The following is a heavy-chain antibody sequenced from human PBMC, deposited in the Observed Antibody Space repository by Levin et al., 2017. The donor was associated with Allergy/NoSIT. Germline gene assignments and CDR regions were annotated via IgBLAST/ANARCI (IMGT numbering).Heavy chain of an antibody. J-gene: IGHJ4*02. CDR1: GFTFGDYA. CDR3: AKGLSWGSPNTFDY. Sequence: GGSLRLSCAASGFTFGDYAMHWVRQAPGKGLEWVSGINWNRDKIGYADSVRARFTISRDNAKNSLYLQMNSLGPEDTALYYCAKGLSWGSPNTFDYWGQGTLVTVSS. CDR2: INWNRDKI. D-gene: IGHD7-27*01. V-gene: IGHV3-9*01.